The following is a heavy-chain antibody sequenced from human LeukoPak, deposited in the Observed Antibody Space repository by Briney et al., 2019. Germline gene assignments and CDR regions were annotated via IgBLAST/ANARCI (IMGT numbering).Heavy chain of an antibody. CDR2: IIPILGIA. D-gene: IGHD6-6*01. V-gene: IGHV1-69*02. J-gene: IGHJ4*02. CDR1: GGTFSSYT. Sequence: SVKVSCKASGGTFSSYTISWVRQASGQGLEWMGRIIPILGIANYAQKFQGRVTITADKSTSTAYMELSSLRSEDTAVYYCARGVRGVSSSSMYFDYWGQGTLVTVSS. CDR3: ARGVRGVSSSSMYFDY.